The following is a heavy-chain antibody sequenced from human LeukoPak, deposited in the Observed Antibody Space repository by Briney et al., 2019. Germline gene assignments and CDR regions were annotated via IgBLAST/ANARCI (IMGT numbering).Heavy chain of an antibody. D-gene: IGHD1-26*01. V-gene: IGHV3-49*04. J-gene: IGHJ4*02. CDR2: IRSKAYGGTT. CDR3: TRGRRATHDY. CDR1: GFTFGDYS. Sequence: GGSLRLSCTASGFTFGDYSMNWVRQAPGRGLEWVGFIRSKAYGGTTEYAASVKGRFSISRDDSKSIAYLQMNSLKTEDTAVYYCTRGRRATHDYWGQGTLVTVSS.